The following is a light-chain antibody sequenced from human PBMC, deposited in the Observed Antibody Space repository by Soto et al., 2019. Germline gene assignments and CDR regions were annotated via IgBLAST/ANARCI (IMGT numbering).Light chain of an antibody. CDR3: ASYTSSSTSLI. CDR2: EVS. J-gene: IGLJ2*01. V-gene: IGLV2-14*01. CDR1: SSDVGGYKY. Sequence: QLVLTQPASVSGSPGQSITISCTGTSSDVGGYKYVSWYQQHPDKAPKLIIFEVSNRPSGISSRFSGSKSGNTASLTISGLQAEDGADYYCASYTSSSTSLIFGRGTKLTVL.